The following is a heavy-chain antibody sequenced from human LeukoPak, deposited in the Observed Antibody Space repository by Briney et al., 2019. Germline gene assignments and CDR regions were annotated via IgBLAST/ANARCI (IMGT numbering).Heavy chain of an antibody. Sequence: PGGSLRLSCAASGFTFSSYGMHWVRQAPGKGLEWVAVISYDGSNKYYADSVKGRFTISRDNSKNTLYLQMNSLRAEDTAVYYCAKVLRISGAATDNYYGMDVWGQGTTVTVSS. CDR2: ISYDGSNK. V-gene: IGHV3-30*18. CDR3: AKVLRISGAATDNYYGMDV. D-gene: IGHD2-15*01. J-gene: IGHJ6*02. CDR1: GFTFSSYG.